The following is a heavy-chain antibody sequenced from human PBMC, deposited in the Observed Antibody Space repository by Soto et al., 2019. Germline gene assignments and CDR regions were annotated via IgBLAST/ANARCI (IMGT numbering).Heavy chain of an antibody. CDR1: GFTFISYA. Sequence: PGGSLRLSCVASGFTFISYAMHWVRQAPGTGLEWVAVISYDGSNKYYADSVKGRFTISRDNSKNTLYLQMNSLRAEDTAVYYCARDMRYCSGGSCYSSSGYYTPGYWGQGTLVTVSS. V-gene: IGHV3-30-3*01. J-gene: IGHJ4*02. CDR2: ISYDGSNK. CDR3: ARDMRYCSGGSCYSSSGYYTPGY. D-gene: IGHD2-15*01.